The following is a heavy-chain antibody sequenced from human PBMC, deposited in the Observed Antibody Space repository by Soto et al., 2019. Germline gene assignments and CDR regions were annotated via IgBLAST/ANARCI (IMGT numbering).Heavy chain of an antibody. CDR3: ARGRGYSGDDHYYYFDMDV. V-gene: IGHV1-69*13. CDR1: GGTFNNYP. CDR2: SIPIFGTA. J-gene: IGHJ6*02. Sequence: SVKVSCKASGGTFNNYPITWVRQAPGEGLEWMGGSIPIFGTANYAQNFQGRVTISVDESTSTAYMELSSLRSEDTAVYYCARGRGYSGDDHYYYFDMDVWGQGTTVTAP. D-gene: IGHD5-12*01.